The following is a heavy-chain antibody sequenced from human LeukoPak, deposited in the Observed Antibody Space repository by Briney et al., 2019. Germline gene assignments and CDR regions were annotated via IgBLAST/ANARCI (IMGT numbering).Heavy chain of an antibody. D-gene: IGHD1-26*01. CDR3: AKEGAGHDGRFDY. V-gene: IGHV3-9*01. Sequence: PGRSLRLSCAASGFTFDDYAMHWVRQAPGKGLEWVSGISWNSGGIGYAGSVKGRFTISRDNAKNSLYLQMNSLRAEDTAFYCAKEGAGHDGRFDYWGQGTLVTVSS. CDR1: GFTFDDYA. J-gene: IGHJ4*02. CDR2: ISWNSGGI.